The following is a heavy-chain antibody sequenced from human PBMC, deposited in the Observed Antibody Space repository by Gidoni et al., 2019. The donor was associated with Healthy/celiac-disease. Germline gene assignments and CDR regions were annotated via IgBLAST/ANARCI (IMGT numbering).Heavy chain of an antibody. V-gene: IGHV1-18*01. Sequence: QVQLVQSGAEVKKPGASVTVSCKASGYTFTSYGISWVRQAPGQGLEWMGWLSAYNGNTNYAQKLQGRVTMTTDTSTSTAYMELRSLRSDDTAVYYCARESRFAYCGGDCYPDYWGQGTLVTVSS. J-gene: IGHJ4*02. CDR3: ARESRFAYCGGDCYPDY. CDR2: LSAYNGNT. D-gene: IGHD2-21*02. CDR1: GYTFTSYG.